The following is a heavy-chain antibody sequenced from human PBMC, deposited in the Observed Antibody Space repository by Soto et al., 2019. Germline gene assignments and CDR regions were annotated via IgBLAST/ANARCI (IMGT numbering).Heavy chain of an antibody. CDR3: ARDRHALGPKRYYYYYYMDV. CDR2: IYYSGST. CDR1: GGSISSYY. J-gene: IGHJ6*03. V-gene: IGHV4-59*13. Sequence: SETLSLTCTVSGGSISSYYWSWIRQPPGKGLEWMGYIYYSGSTNYNPSLKSRVTISVDTSKNQVSLKLSSVTAADTAVYYCARDRHALGPKRYYYYYYMDVWGKGTTVT.